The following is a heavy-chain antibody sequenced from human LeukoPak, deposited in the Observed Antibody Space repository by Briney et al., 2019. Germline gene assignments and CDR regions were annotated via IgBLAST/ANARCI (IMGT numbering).Heavy chain of an antibody. Sequence: GYIYYSGSTNYNPSLKSRVTISVDTSKNQFSLKLSSVTAADTAVYYCARRSSGRWPFGIWGQGTMVTVSS. CDR2: IYYSGST. CDR3: ARRSSGRWPFGI. J-gene: IGHJ3*02. V-gene: IGHV4-59*08. D-gene: IGHD1-26*01.